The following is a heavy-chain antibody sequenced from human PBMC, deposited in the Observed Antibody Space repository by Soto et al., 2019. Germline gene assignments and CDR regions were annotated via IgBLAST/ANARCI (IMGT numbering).Heavy chain of an antibody. CDR1: GFTFSIYA. Sequence: EVQLLESGGGLVQPGGSLRLSCAASGFTFSIYAMSWVRQAPGKGLEWVSDISGSGGSTYYADSVKGRFTISRDNSKNTLDLQMNSLRAEDTAVYYCAKWGGLWFGELSLQNWFDPWGQGTLVTVSS. CDR3: AKWGGLWFGELSLQNWFDP. CDR2: ISGSGGST. D-gene: IGHD3-10*01. J-gene: IGHJ5*02. V-gene: IGHV3-23*01.